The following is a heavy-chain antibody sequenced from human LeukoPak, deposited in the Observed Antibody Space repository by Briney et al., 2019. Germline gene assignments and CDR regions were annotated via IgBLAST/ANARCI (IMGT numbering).Heavy chain of an antibody. CDR3: ARNRDWAFDY. V-gene: IGHV3-7*02. Sequence: GGSLRLSCAASGFTFTSFWMSWVRQAPGKGLEWVAKIKQDGSEKYYVDSVKGRFTFSRDNAKNSLYLQMNSLRVEDTAVYYCARNRDWAFDYWGQGSLVTVSS. CDR1: GFTFTSFW. J-gene: IGHJ4*02. D-gene: IGHD2-21*02. CDR2: IKQDGSEK.